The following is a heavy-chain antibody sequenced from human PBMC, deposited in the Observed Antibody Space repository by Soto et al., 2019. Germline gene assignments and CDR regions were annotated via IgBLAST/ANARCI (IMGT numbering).Heavy chain of an antibody. J-gene: IGHJ6*02. CDR2: INHSGST. D-gene: IGHD2-8*01. V-gene: IGHV4-34*01. CDR1: GGSFSGYY. Sequence: SETLSLTCAVYGGSFSGYYWSWIRQPPGKGLEWIGEINHSGSTNYNPSLKSRVTISVDTSKNQFSLKLSSVTAADTAVYYCARGRRGMYGYGMDVWGQGTTVTVSS. CDR3: ARGRRGMYGYGMDV.